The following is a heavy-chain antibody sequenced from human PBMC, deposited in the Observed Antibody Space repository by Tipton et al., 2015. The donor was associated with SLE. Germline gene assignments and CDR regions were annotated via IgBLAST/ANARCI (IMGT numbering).Heavy chain of an antibody. Sequence: QSGAEVKKPGASVKVSCKASGYTFTGYYMHWVRQAPGQGLEWMGWINPNSGGTNYAQKFQGRVTMTRDTSISTAYMELSRLRSDDTAVYYCARGKRFLEWLSIFDYWGQGTLVTVSS. J-gene: IGHJ4*02. CDR3: ARGKRFLEWLSIFDY. V-gene: IGHV1-2*02. CDR1: GYTFTGYY. CDR2: INPNSGGT. D-gene: IGHD3-3*01.